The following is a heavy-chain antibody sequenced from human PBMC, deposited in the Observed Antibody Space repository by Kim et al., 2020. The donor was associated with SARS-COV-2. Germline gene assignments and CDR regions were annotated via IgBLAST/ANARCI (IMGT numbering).Heavy chain of an antibody. Sequence: DYVKGRFASSRDNAKNSLYLQMNSLRAEDTAVYYCAREFGQLVSYFDYWGQGTLVTVSS. D-gene: IGHD6-6*01. CDR3: AREFGQLVSYFDY. J-gene: IGHJ4*02. V-gene: IGHV3-7*01.